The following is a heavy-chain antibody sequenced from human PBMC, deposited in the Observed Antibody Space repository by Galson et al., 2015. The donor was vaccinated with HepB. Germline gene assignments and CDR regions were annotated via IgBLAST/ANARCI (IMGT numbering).Heavy chain of an antibody. D-gene: IGHD3-3*01. Sequence: ETLSLTCAVSGGSISTSSWWTWVRQSPGEGLEWIGEIFHSGTTNYNPSLKSRGHISVDKSKNQFSLKLRSVTAADTAVYYCARFIRFLEWSGRRDFYFGMDVWGQGTTVTVSS. CDR2: IFHSGTT. CDR1: GGSISTSSW. J-gene: IGHJ6*02. V-gene: IGHV4-4*02. CDR3: ARFIRFLEWSGRRDFYFGMDV.